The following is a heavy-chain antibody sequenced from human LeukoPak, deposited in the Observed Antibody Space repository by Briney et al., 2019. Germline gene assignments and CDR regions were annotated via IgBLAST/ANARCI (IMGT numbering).Heavy chain of an antibody. CDR2: INSDGSWT. CDR3: VSFYETN. CDR1: GNYW. V-gene: IGHV3-74*01. D-gene: IGHD2-2*01. J-gene: IGHJ4*02. Sequence: GGSLRLSCAASGNYWMHWVRQAPGKGPVWVSHINSDGSWTGYADSVKGRFTISKDNAKNTVYLQMNNLRAEDTAVCYCVSFYETNWGRGTLVTVSS.